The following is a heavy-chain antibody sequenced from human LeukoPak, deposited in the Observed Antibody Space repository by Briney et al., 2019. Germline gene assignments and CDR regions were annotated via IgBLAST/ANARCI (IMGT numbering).Heavy chain of an antibody. CDR3: ASRGSYYYFDY. CDR1: GFTFSSYG. J-gene: IGHJ4*02. CDR2: IWYDESNK. Sequence: PGGSLRLSCAASGFTFSSYGMHWVRQAPGKGLEWVAVIWYDESNKYYADSVKGRFTISRDNSKNTLYLQMNSLRAEDTAVYYFASRGSYYYFDYWGQGTLVTVSS. D-gene: IGHD1-26*01. V-gene: IGHV3-33*01.